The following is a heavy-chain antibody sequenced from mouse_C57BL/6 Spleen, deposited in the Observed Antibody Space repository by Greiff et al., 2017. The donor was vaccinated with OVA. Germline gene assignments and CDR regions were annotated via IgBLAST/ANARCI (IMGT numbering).Heavy chain of an antibody. J-gene: IGHJ2*01. D-gene: IGHD4-1*01. CDR3: ARTANWPDY. Sequence: QVQLQQPGAELVKPGASVKLSCKASGYTFTSYWMHWVKQRPGQGLEWIGMIHPNSGSTNYNEKFKRKATLTVDNSSSTAYMQLSSLTSEDSAVYYCARTANWPDYWGQGTTLTVSS. CDR2: IHPNSGST. CDR1: GYTFTSYW. V-gene: IGHV1-64*01.